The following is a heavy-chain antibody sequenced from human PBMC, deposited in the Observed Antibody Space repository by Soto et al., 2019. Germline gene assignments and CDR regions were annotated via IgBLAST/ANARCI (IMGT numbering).Heavy chain of an antibody. CDR1: GGSFSGYY. V-gene: IGHV4-34*01. J-gene: IGHJ6*04. CDR3: ASKTGTYPSGVDV. Sequence: SETLSLTCAVYGGSFSGYYWSWIRQPPGKGLEWIGEINHSGSTNYNPSLKSRVTISVDTSKNQFSLKLSSVTAADTAVYYCASKTGTYPSGVDVWGKGTTVTVSS. D-gene: IGHD1-7*01. CDR2: INHSGST.